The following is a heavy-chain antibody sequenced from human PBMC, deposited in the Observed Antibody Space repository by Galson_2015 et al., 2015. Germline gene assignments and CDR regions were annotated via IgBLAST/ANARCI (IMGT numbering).Heavy chain of an antibody. Sequence: SVKVSCKASGYTFTSYGISWVRQAPGQGLEWIGWISAYNGNTNYAQKLQGRVTMTTDTSTSTAYMELRSLRSDDTAVYYCARGWIHQSISWFDPWGQGTLVTVSS. CDR3: ARGWIHQSISWFDP. CDR1: GYTFTSYG. J-gene: IGHJ5*02. V-gene: IGHV1-18*04. D-gene: IGHD5-18*01. CDR2: ISAYNGNT.